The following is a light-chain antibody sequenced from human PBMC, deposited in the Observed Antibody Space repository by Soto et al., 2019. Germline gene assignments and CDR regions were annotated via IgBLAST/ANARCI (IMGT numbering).Light chain of an antibody. CDR3: SSYTSSSTVV. CDR1: SSDVGAYNY. J-gene: IGLJ2*01. V-gene: IGLV2-14*01. Sequence: QSALTQPASVSESPGQSITISCTGTSSDVGAYNYVSWYRQHPGKAPKLMIYDVSNRPSGVSNRFSGSKSGNTASLTISGLQAEDEADYYCSSYTSSSTVVFGGVTKLTVL. CDR2: DVS.